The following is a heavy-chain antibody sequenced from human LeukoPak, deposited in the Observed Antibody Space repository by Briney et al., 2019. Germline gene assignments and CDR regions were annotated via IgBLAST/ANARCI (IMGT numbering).Heavy chain of an antibody. J-gene: IGHJ4*02. CDR3: SRGGDEFDS. Sequence: ASVKVSCKASGYTFTNYDINWVRQAAGQGLEWMRWMKPDSGDTDYSQKFQGRVTMTRNTSTGTAYMELSGLRSADTAVYYCSRGGDEFDSWGQETLVTVSS. D-gene: IGHD3-10*01. V-gene: IGHV1-8*01. CDR1: GYTFTNYD. CDR2: MKPDSGDT.